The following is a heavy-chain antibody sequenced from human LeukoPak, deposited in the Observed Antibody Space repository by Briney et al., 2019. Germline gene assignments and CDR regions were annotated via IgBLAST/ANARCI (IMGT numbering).Heavy chain of an antibody. CDR3: AKATNSDIVLEN. D-gene: IGHD3-9*01. V-gene: IGHV3-13*01. Sequence: GGSLRLSCAASGFTFSSYDMHWVRQAPGRGLEWVSAIGIAGDTYYPDSVKGRFTISRDNAKNSLFLQMNSLGAEDTAVYYCAKATNSDIVLENWGQGTLVTVSS. J-gene: IGHJ4*02. CDR2: IGIAGDT. CDR1: GFTFSSYD.